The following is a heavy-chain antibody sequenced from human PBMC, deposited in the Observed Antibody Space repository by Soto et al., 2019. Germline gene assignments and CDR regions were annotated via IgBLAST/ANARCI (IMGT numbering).Heavy chain of an antibody. D-gene: IGHD1-1*01. Sequence: GGSLRLSCTASGFTLQNYAMAWVRQAPGKGLEWVSTLYDVDGTFYADSVKGRFTTSSDSSKTTVYLQMNGLRPDDTAVYYCASWHEREHADDVWGRGTTVTVSS. V-gene: IGHV3-53*01. CDR1: GFTLQNYA. CDR2: LYDVDGT. J-gene: IGHJ3*01. CDR3: ASWHEREHADDV.